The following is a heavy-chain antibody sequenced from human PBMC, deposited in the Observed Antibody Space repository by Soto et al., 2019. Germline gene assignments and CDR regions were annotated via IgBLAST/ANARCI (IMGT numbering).Heavy chain of an antibody. Sequence: EVQRLESGGGWGQPGGSLRLSCAASGFTLDTFVMSWVRQVAGKGLEWVSTVTASGGRAYYADSVKGRFTISRDNSKNTLYLQMSSLGVEDTALYYCAVHLGQNYYTMDVWGLGTTVTVAS. D-gene: IGHD3-3*01. J-gene: IGHJ6*02. CDR2: VTASGGRA. V-gene: IGHV3-23*01. CDR1: GFTLDTFV. CDR3: AVHLGQNYYTMDV.